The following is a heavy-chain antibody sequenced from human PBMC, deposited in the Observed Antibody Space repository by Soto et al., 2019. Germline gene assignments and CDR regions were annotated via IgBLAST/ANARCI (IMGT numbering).Heavy chain of an antibody. J-gene: IGHJ6*02. V-gene: IGHV1-18*01. CDR3: VMVDNYVTPTPQDV. D-gene: IGHD3-16*01. CDR1: GYIFVNYG. Sequence: QVQLVQSGEEVKKPGASVKVSCKASGYIFVNYGIAWVRQAPGQGLEWMGWISPYTGNTHSATKIQGRLTMTTDTSTSTAYMDLGSLTSDDTAVYYCVMVDNYVTPTPQDVWGQGTTGTVSS. CDR2: ISPYTGNT.